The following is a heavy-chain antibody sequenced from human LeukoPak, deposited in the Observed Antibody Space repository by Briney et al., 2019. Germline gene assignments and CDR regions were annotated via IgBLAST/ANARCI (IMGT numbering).Heavy chain of an antibody. CDR1: GSTFSSYW. CDR2: INSDGSAT. CDR3: ARGLYYDSSGSPFDY. Sequence: GGSLRLSCAASGSTFSSYWMHWVRQAPGKGLVWVSRINSDGSATSYADSVKGRFTISRDNAKNTLYLQMNSLRAEDTAVYYCARGLYYDSSGSPFDYWAREPWSPSPQ. J-gene: IGHJ4*02. V-gene: IGHV3-74*01. D-gene: IGHD3-22*01.